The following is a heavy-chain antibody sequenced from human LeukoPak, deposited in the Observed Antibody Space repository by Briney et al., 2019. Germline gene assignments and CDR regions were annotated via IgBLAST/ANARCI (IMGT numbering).Heavy chain of an antibody. CDR2: ISSSSSYI. Sequence: PGGSLRLSCAASGFTFSSYGMHWVRQAPGEGLEWVSCISSSSSYIYYADSVKGRFTISRDNAKNSLYLQMNSLRAEDTAVYYCARGYSSSWYLDWGQGTLVTVSS. J-gene: IGHJ4*02. V-gene: IGHV3-21*01. CDR1: GFTFSSYG. CDR3: ARGYSSSWYLD. D-gene: IGHD6-13*01.